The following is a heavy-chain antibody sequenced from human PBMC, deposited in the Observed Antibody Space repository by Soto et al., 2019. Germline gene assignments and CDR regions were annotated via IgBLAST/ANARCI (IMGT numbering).Heavy chain of an antibody. CDR3: ARRPRNWAIDY. Sequence: SETLSLTCTVSGGSISSSDSYWGWIRQPPGKGLEWIASIFYSGTTYYNPSLKSRVTISADTSKNQFSLMLSSVTAADTAIYFCARRPRNWAIDYWGQGSLVTVSS. V-gene: IGHV4-39*01. CDR2: IFYSGTT. J-gene: IGHJ4*02. CDR1: GGSISSSDSY. D-gene: IGHD7-27*01.